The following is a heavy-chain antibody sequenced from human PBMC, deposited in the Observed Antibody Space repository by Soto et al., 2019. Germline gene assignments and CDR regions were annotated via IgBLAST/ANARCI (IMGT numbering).Heavy chain of an antibody. CDR1: GGTFSSYS. D-gene: IGHD1-26*01. J-gene: IGHJ4*02. V-gene: IGHV1-69*01. Sequence: QVQLVQSGAEVKKPGSSVKVSCKASGGTFSSYSIHWVRQAPGQGIEWMGEIIPIFGTANYAQKFQGRVTITADESTSTAYMELSSLRSEDTAVYYCARDGGRHSGGIDYWGQGTLVTVSS. CDR3: ARDGGRHSGGIDY. CDR2: IIPIFGTA.